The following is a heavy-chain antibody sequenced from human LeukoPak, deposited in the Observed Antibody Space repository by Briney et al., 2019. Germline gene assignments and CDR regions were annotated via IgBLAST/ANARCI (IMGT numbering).Heavy chain of an antibody. CDR3: ARSDGYNFQS. D-gene: IGHD5-24*01. V-gene: IGHV4-38-2*02. J-gene: IGHJ4*02. Sequence: PSETLSLTCTVSDYYISSGYYWGWIRQPPGKGLEWIGRIYTSGSTNYNPSLKSRVTISVDTSKNQFSLKLSSVTAADTAVYYCARSDGYNFQSWGQGTLVTVSS. CDR2: IYTSGST. CDR1: DYYISSGYY.